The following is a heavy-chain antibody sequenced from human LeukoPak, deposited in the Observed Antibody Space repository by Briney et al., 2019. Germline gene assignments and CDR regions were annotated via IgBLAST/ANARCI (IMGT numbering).Heavy chain of an antibody. CDR1: GYIFAGFY. J-gene: IGHJ4*02. Sequence: ASVKVSCKASGYIFAGFYMHWVRQAPGQGLEWMGWINPNSGGTNYAQKFQGRVTMTRDTSISTAYMELSRLRSDDTVVYYCARSGYSSGWPFDYWGKGTLVTASS. CDR3: ARSGYSSGWPFDY. V-gene: IGHV1-2*02. D-gene: IGHD6-19*01. CDR2: INPNSGGT.